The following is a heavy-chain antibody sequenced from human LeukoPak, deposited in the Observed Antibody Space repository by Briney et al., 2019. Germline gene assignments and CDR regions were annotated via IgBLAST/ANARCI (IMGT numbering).Heavy chain of an antibody. CDR1: GYSFTSYW. V-gene: IGHV5-51*01. CDR3: ARQLGVNTFDY. J-gene: IGHJ4*01. D-gene: IGHD3-22*01. CDR2: IYPGDSDT. Sequence: GESLKISCQGSGYSFTSYWIGWVRQMPGKGLEWMGIIYPGDSDTRYSPSFQGQVTISADKSITTAYLQWSSLKASDTAIYYCARQLGVNTFDYWGQEPWSPSPQ.